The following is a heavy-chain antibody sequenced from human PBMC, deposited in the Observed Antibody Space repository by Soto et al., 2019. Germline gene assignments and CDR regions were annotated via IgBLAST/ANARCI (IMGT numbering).Heavy chain of an antibody. CDR2: IYYSGGT. Sequence: PSETLSLTCTVSGGSISSYYWSWIRQPPGKGLEWIGYIYYSGGTNYNPSLKSRVTISVDTSKNQFSLKLSSVTAADTAVYYCARHLCSGGSCYSPLWFDPWGQGTLVTVSS. D-gene: IGHD2-15*01. J-gene: IGHJ5*02. CDR3: ARHLCSGGSCYSPLWFDP. CDR1: GGSISSYY. V-gene: IGHV4-59*08.